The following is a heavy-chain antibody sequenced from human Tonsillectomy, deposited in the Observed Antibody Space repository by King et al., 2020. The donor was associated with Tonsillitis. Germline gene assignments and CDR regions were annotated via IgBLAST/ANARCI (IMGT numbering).Heavy chain of an antibody. Sequence: VQLVESGGGLVQPGRSLRLSCAASGFTFSTYHMHWVRQAPGKGLEWVALIWYDGSHKYYADSVRGRFTGSRDNSENTLYLEMNSLRAEDTAVYFCTSESSGDYGSSSFDFWGQGTLVTVSS. CDR1: GFTFSTYH. D-gene: IGHD4/OR15-4a*01. CDR3: TSESSGDYGSSSFDF. J-gene: IGHJ4*02. V-gene: IGHV3-33*01. CDR2: IWYDGSHK.